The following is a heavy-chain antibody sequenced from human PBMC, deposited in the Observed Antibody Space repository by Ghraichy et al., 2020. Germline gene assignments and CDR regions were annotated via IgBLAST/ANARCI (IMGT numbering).Heavy chain of an antibody. CDR3: ARGGSGITVSLWEY. V-gene: IGHV6-1*01. CDR2: TYYRSRWYY. J-gene: IGHJ4*02. Sequence: SQTLSLTCAISGDSVSSTSVSWNWIRQSPSRGLEWLGRTYYRSRWYYDSAVFVKGRITINPDTSKNQFSLQLSSVTPEDTAVYYCARGGSGITVSLWEYWGQGSLVTVSS. CDR1: GDSVSSTSVS. D-gene: IGHD6-19*01.